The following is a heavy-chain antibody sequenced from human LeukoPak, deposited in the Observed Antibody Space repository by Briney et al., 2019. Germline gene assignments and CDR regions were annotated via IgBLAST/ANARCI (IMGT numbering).Heavy chain of an antibody. D-gene: IGHD3-3*01. CDR2: ISSRTSII. CDR1: GFTFSNYN. V-gene: IGHV3-48*01. CDR3: ARDSPYHDFWSGYSTFDY. Sequence: PGGSLRLSCAASGFTFSNYNMNWVRQAPGKGLEWVSHISSRTSIIYYADSVKGRFTISRDNVKNSLYLQMNSLRAEDTAVYYCARDSPYHDFWSGYSTFDYWGQGTLVTVSS. J-gene: IGHJ4*02.